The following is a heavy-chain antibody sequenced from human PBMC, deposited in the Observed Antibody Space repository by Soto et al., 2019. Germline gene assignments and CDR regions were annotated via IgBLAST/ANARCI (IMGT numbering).Heavy chain of an antibody. CDR3: ARAQLVGGLH. Sequence: GGSVRLSCAASGFTFRSYAMHWVRQAPGKGLEWVATISHDGNIKYYADSVKGRFAISRDNSMNAVFLQMNSLRPEDTARYYCARAQLVGGLHWGQGTLVTVSS. CDR1: GFTFRSYA. V-gene: IGHV3-30*09. J-gene: IGHJ4*02. D-gene: IGHD6-6*01. CDR2: ISHDGNIK.